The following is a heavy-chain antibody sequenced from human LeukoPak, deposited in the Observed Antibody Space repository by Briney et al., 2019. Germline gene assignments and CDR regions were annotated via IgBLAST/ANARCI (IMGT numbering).Heavy chain of an antibody. Sequence: GASVKVSCKASGYTFISYYMHWVRQAPGQGLEWVGVINPNDRTTSYAQKFQGRVTMTRDTSTNTVYMELSSLRSEDTALYYCARDQEGFDYWGQGTLVTVSS. CDR2: INPNDRTT. CDR3: ARDQEGFDY. V-gene: IGHV1-46*01. J-gene: IGHJ4*02. CDR1: GYTFISYY.